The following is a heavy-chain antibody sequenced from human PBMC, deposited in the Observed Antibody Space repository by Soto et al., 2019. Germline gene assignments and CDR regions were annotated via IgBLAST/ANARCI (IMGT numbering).Heavy chain of an antibody. V-gene: IGHV6-1*01. CDR3: VKLIGNSWLDF. Sequence: SQTLSLTCAISGDSVSSSSVTWNWIRQSPSRGLEWLGRTYYRSKWYNDYAESVKSRITINPDTSKNQFSLHLNSVTPEDTAVYYCVKLIGNSWLDFWGQGTLVTVSS. CDR2: TYYRSKWYN. J-gene: IGHJ5*01. D-gene: IGHD2-8*01. CDR1: GDSVSSSSVT.